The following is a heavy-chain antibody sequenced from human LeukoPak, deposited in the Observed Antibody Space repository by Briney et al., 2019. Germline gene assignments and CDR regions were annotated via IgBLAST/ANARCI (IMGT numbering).Heavy chain of an antibody. J-gene: IGHJ4*02. CDR1: GFTFSSYV. D-gene: IGHD3-22*01. CDR2: ISGSGGST. Sequence: GGSLRLSCAASGFTFSSYVMSWVRQAPGKGLEWVSGISGSGGSTYYADSVKGRFTISRDNSKNTLYLQMNSLRAEDTAVYYCAQSKIYFYDSSGGHWGQGTLVTVSS. CDR3: AQSKIYFYDSSGGH. V-gene: IGHV3-23*01.